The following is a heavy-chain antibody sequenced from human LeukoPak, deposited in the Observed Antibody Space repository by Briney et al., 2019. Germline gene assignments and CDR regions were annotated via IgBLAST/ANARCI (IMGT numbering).Heavy chain of an antibody. CDR2: FTGSSSFI. J-gene: IGHJ5*02. CDR1: GFTFSTYS. D-gene: IGHD2-8*02. Sequence: GGSLRLSCAASGFTFSTYSMNWVRQAPGKGLEWVSSFTGSSSFIYYADSVKGRFTISRDNVRNSLHLQMNSLRAEDTAVYYCARNYGTGGYGYNWFDPWGQGTLVTVSS. V-gene: IGHV3-21*01. CDR3: ARNYGTGGYGYNWFDP.